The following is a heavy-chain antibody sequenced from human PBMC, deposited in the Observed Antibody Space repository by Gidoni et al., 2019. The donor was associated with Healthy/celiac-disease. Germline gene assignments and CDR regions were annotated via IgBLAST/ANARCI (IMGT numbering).Heavy chain of an antibody. D-gene: IGHD2-15*01. CDR3: ARELRGYFPWFDP. Sequence: QVQLQESGPGLVKPSQTLSLTCTVSGGSISSGAYYWSWIRQHPGKGLEWNGYIYYSGSTYYNPSLKSRVTISVDTSKNQFFLKLSSVTAADTAVYYCARELRGYFPWFDPWGQGTLVTVSS. CDR2: IYYSGST. J-gene: IGHJ5*02. CDR1: GGSISSGAYY. V-gene: IGHV4-31*03.